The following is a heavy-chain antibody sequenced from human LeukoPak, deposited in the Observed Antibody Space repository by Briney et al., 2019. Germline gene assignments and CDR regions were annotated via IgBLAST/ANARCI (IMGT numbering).Heavy chain of an antibody. CDR3: TKVFPRGSGWAFDY. V-gene: IGHV3-30*04. D-gene: IGHD6-19*01. CDR1: GFTFSTYA. J-gene: IGHJ4*02. CDR2: ISYDGSNQ. Sequence: GGSLRLSCAASGFTFSTYAMHWVRQAPGKGLEWVAVISYDGSNQYYADSVKGRFTISRDNSKNTLFLQMNSLRADDTAVYYCTKVFPRGSGWAFDYWGQGALVTVSS.